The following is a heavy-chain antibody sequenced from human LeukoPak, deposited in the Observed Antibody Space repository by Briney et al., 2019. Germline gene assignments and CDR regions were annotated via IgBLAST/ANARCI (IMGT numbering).Heavy chain of an antibody. CDR3: ARGTRYDSSGYYSQDLDY. J-gene: IGHJ4*02. V-gene: IGHV3-33*01. Sequence: GGSLRLSCAASGFXFRTYGIHWVRQAPGKGLEWGAVIWYDGSNKYYADSVKGRFTISRDNSKNTLYLQMNSLRAEDTAVYYCARGTRYDSSGYYSQDLDYWGQGTLVTVSS. D-gene: IGHD3-22*01. CDR2: IWYDGSNK. CDR1: GFXFRTYG.